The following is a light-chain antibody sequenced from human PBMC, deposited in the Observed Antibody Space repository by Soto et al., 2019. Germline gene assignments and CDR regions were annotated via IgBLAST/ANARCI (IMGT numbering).Light chain of an antibody. CDR1: QSVSSY. V-gene: IGKV3-11*01. CDR2: DAS. J-gene: IGKJ1*01. Sequence: EIVLTQSPATLSLSPGERATLSCRASQSVSSYLAWYQQKPGQAPRLLIYDASNRAAGIPARFSGSGSGTDFPLTISSLEPEDFAVYSCQQRSNWPPTFGQGTKVEIK. CDR3: QQRSNWPPT.